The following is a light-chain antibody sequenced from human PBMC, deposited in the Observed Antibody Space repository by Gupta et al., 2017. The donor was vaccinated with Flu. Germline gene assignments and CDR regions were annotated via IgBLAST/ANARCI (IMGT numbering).Light chain of an antibody. CDR1: SSNIGRNT. CDR3: ASWDDSLNAWV. V-gene: IGLV1-44*01. J-gene: IGLJ3*02. CDR2: YND. Sequence: SVLTQPPSASGPPGQRVTISCSGSSSNIGRNTVTWYQHLPGTAPKLLIYYNDQRSSGVPDRFSGSKSDTAASVAISGLQSEDEADYYCASWDDSLNAWVFGGGTKVTVL.